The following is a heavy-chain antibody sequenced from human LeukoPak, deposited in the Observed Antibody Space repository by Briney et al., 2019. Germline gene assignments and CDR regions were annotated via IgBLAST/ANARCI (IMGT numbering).Heavy chain of an antibody. CDR1: GGSISTYY. J-gene: IGHJ4*02. CDR3: ARRYCSGGSCYYFYFDY. CDR2: IYYSGST. V-gene: IGHV4-59*01. D-gene: IGHD2-15*01. Sequence: SETLSLTCSVSGGSISTYYWSWIRQPPGKGLEWIGYIYYSGSTKYNPSLKSRVAISVDTSKNQFSLKLSSVTAADTAVYYCARRYCSGGSCYYFYFDYWGQGTLVTVSS.